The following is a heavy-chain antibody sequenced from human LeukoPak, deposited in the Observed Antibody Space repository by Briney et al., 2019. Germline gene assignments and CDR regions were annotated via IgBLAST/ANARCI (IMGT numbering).Heavy chain of an antibody. D-gene: IGHD6-13*01. CDR1: GFTFSDYY. J-gene: IGHJ4*02. Sequence: GGSLRLSCAASGFTFSDYYMSWIRQAPGKGLEWVSYISSSGSTIYYADSVKGRFTISRDNAKNSLYLQMNSLRAEDTAVYYCATDSSSWYRNGDYWGQGTLVTVSS. V-gene: IGHV3-11*01. CDR3: ATDSSSWYRNGDY. CDR2: ISSSGSTI.